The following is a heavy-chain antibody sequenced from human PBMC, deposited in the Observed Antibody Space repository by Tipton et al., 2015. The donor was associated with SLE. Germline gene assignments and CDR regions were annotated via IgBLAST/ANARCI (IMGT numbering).Heavy chain of an antibody. CDR1: GGSISDYY. V-gene: IGHV4-4*07. D-gene: IGHD4-23*01. J-gene: IGHJ6*03. Sequence: LRLSCTVSGGSISDYYWSWIRQSAGKGLEWIGRVYTSGITNYNPSLKSRVSISVDMSKNQVSLRLTSVTAADTAVYYCAGETRVVTPADYFYYMDVWGKGTTVTVSS. CDR2: VYTSGIT. CDR3: AGETRVVTPADYFYYMDV.